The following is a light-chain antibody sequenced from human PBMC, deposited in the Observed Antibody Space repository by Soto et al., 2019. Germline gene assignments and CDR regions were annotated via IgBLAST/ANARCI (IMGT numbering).Light chain of an antibody. J-gene: IGLJ2*01. CDR3: SSYTSSSTVV. CDR1: SSDVGGYNY. CDR2: EVS. V-gene: IGLV2-14*01. Sequence: QYALTQPASVSGSPGQSITISCTGTSSDVGGYNYVSWYQQHPGKAPKLMIYEVSNRPSGVSHRCSGSKSGNTASLTISGLQAEDEADYYCSSYTSSSTVVFGGGTKLTVL.